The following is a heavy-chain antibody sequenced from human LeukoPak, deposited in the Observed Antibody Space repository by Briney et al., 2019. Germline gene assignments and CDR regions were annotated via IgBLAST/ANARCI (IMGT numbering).Heavy chain of an antibody. Sequence: SVKVSCKASGGTFSSYAISWVRQAPGQGLEWMGRIIPIFGTANYAQKFQGRVTITTDESTSTAYMELSSLRSEDTAVYYCAGAGTAFKKYYYDSSGYREYFQHWGQGTLVTVSS. CDR3: AGAGTAFKKYYYDSSGYREYFQH. D-gene: IGHD3-22*01. CDR2: IIPIFGTA. J-gene: IGHJ1*01. CDR1: GGTFSSYA. V-gene: IGHV1-69*05.